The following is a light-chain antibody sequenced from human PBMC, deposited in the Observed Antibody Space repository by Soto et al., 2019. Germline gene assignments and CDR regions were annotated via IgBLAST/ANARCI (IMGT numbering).Light chain of an antibody. V-gene: IGLV2-23*02. CDR3: CSYAGSSTSSVV. J-gene: IGLJ2*01. Sequence: QSALTQPASVSGSPGQSITVSCTGTSSDVGSYNLVSWYQQHPGKAPKLMIYEVSKRPSGVSNRFSGSKSGNTASLTISGLQAEDEADYYCCSYAGSSTSSVVFAGGTKLTVL. CDR2: EVS. CDR1: SSDVGSYNL.